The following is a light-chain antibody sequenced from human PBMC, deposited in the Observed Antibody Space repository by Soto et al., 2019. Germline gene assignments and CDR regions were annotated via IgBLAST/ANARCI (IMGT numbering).Light chain of an antibody. CDR2: DAS. J-gene: IGKJ3*01. V-gene: IGKV3-11*01. Sequence: EIVLTQSPATLSLSPGERATLSCRASQSVSGYLAWYQQKPGQAPRLLIYDASNRATGVPARFSGSGSGTDFTLTISSLEPEDFAVYYCHQRSNWPFTFGPGTEVDIK. CDR1: QSVSGY. CDR3: HQRSNWPFT.